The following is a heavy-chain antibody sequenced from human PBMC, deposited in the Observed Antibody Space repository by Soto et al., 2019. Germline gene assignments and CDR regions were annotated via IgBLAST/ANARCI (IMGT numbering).Heavy chain of an antibody. J-gene: IGHJ5*02. V-gene: IGHV1-18*01. CDR2: IRAYNGNT. D-gene: IGHD6-13*01. Sequence: ASVKVSCKASDYTFTSYGISWVRQSPVPCLDWMEWIRAYNGNTNYAQRLQGRVTMTTETSTSTAYMELRSLRSDDTAVYYCERDPPMYSSSWFQETKSNWFDPWGQGTLVTVSS. CDR3: ERDPPMYSSSWFQETKSNWFDP. CDR1: DYTFTSYG.